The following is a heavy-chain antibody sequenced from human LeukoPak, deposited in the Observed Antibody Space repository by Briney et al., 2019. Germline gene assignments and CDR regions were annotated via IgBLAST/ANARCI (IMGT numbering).Heavy chain of an antibody. Sequence: GASVKVSCKASGYTFTSYYMHWVRQAPGQGLEWMGIINPSGGSTSYAQKFRGRVTMTRDTSTSTVYMELSSLRSEDTAVYYCARDTLYCSGGSCYEGSDYWGQGTLVTVSS. CDR3: ARDTLYCSGGSCYEGSDY. V-gene: IGHV1-46*01. CDR1: GYTFTSYY. CDR2: INPSGGST. J-gene: IGHJ4*02. D-gene: IGHD2-15*01.